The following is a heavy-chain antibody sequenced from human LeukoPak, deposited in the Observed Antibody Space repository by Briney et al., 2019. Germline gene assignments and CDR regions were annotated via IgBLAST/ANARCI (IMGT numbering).Heavy chain of an antibody. Sequence: GGSLRLSCAASGFTFSSYGMHWVRQAPGKGLEWVAFIRYDGSNKYYADSVKGRFTISRDNSKNTLYLQMNSLRAEDTAVYYCASGYSGYDTGFDYWGQGTLVTVSS. CDR1: GFTFSSYG. V-gene: IGHV3-30*02. CDR3: ASGYSGYDTGFDY. D-gene: IGHD5-12*01. CDR2: IRYDGSNK. J-gene: IGHJ4*02.